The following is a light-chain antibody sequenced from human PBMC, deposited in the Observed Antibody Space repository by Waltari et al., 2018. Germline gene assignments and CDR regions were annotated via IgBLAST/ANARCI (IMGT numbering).Light chain of an antibody. Sequence: QSVLTQPPSASGTPGQRVTISWSGSSSNIGSNYVYWYQQLPGTAPKLLIYRNNQRPSGFPDRFSGSKSGTSASLAISGLRSEDEADYYCAAWDDSLSGWVFGGGTKLTVL. CDR3: AAWDDSLSGWV. CDR1: SSNIGSNY. J-gene: IGLJ3*02. CDR2: RNN. V-gene: IGLV1-47*01.